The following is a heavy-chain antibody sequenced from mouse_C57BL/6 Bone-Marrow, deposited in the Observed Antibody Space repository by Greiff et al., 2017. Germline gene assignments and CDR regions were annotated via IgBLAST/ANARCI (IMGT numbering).Heavy chain of an antibody. D-gene: IGHD1-1*01. CDR3: ARDSRRITTVVAKNYAMDY. J-gene: IGHJ4*01. V-gene: IGHV5-4*01. CDR1: GFTFSSYA. Sequence: EVKLMESGGGLVKPGGSLKLSCAASGFTFSSYAMSWVRQTPEKRLEWVATISDGGSYTYYPDNVKGRFTISRDNAKNNLYLQMSHLKSEDTAMYYCARDSRRITTVVAKNYAMDYWGQGTSVTVSS. CDR2: ISDGGSYT.